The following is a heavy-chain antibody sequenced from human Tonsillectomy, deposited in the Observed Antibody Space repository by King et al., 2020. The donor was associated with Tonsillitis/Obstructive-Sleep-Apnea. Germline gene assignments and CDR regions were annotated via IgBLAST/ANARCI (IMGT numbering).Heavy chain of an antibody. CDR3: AGPSSGSGVYYSFYMDV. Sequence: VQLVESGGGLVKPGGSLRLSCAASGFSFSAYAMTWVRRAPGKGLEWVSSISGDGGYIYYADSVRGRFTISRDNAKNSLYLQMDSLRAEDTAVYYCAGPSSGSGVYYSFYMDVWGKGTTFAFS. CDR2: ISGDGGYI. J-gene: IGHJ6*03. V-gene: IGHV3-21*01. CDR1: GFSFSAYA. D-gene: IGHD3-10*01.